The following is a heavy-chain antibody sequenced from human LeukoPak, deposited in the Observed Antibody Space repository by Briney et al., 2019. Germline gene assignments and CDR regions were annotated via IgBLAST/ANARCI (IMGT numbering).Heavy chain of an antibody. Sequence: ASVKVSCKASGYTFTNYGISWVRQAHGPGIDWMGWISAYNGNTNYAQKLQGRVTMTTDTSTSTAYMELRSLRSDDTAVYYCARESIALLVDYWGQGTLVTVSS. D-gene: IGHD1-26*01. CDR3: ARESIALLVDY. J-gene: IGHJ4*02. V-gene: IGHV1-18*01. CDR1: GYTFTNYG. CDR2: ISAYNGNT.